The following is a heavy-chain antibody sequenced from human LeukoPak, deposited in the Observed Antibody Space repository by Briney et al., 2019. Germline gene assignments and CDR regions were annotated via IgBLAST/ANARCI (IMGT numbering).Heavy chain of an antibody. CDR2: IYFSVGT. Sequence: SETLSLTCTVPGGSIISYYWSWIRQPPGKGLEWIGYIYFSVGTNYNPSLKSRVTISVDTSKNQYYLKLSSVTPADTAVYYCASTRLAGRDAFDIWGQGTMVTVSS. CDR3: ASTRLAGRDAFDI. J-gene: IGHJ3*02. D-gene: IGHD6-19*01. V-gene: IGHV4-59*01. CDR1: GGSIISYY.